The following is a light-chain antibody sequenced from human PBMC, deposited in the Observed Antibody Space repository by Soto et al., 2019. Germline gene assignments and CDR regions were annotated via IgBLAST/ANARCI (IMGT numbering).Light chain of an antibody. J-gene: IGKJ4*01. CDR2: DAS. CDR3: QQRSNWPLT. Sequence: EIVLTQSPATLSLSPGQRATLSCRASQSVSSYLGWYQQKPGQAPRLLIYDASNRATGIPARFSGGGSGTDFTLNISSLEPEDFAVYYCQQRSNWPLTFGGGTKVEIK. V-gene: IGKV3-11*01. CDR1: QSVSSY.